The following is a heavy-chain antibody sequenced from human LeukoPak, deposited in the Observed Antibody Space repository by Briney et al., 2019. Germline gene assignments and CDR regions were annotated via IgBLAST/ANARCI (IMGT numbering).Heavy chain of an antibody. V-gene: IGHV4-61*01. CDR3: ARDRNYYDSSGYYFAN. J-gene: IGHJ4*02. CDR2: IYHSGNT. CDR1: GGSVSSGSSF. D-gene: IGHD3-22*01. Sequence: SETLSLTCTVSGGSVSSGSSFWSWIRQPPGKGLEWIGYIYHSGNTNYNPSLKSRVTISVDTSKSQLSLKLNSVTAADTAVYYCARDRNYYDSSGYYFANRGQGTLVTVSS.